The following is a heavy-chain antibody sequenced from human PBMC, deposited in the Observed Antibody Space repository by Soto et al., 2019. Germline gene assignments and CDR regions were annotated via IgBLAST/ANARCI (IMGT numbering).Heavy chain of an antibody. V-gene: IGHV3-30*18. Sequence: GGSLRLSCAASGFTFSSYGMHWVRQAPGKGLEWMAVISYDGSNKYYADSVKGRFTISRDNSKNTLYLQMNSLRAEDTAVYYWAKEYYYGSGSYYTHVDYWGQGTLVTVSS. CDR2: ISYDGSNK. CDR1: GFTFSSYG. CDR3: AKEYYYGSGSYYTHVDY. J-gene: IGHJ4*02. D-gene: IGHD3-10*01.